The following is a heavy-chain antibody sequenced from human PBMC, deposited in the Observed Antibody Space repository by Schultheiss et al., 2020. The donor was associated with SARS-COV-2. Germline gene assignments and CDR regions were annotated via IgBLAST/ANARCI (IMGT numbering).Heavy chain of an antibody. Sequence: GGSLRLSCAASGFTFSSYAMYWVRQAPGKGLEWVAVISYDGSNKYYADSVKGRFTISRDNSKNTLYLQMNSLRAEDTAVYYCANIYCSSTSCPVGPFDYWGQGTLVTVSS. J-gene: IGHJ4*02. CDR3: ANIYCSSTSCPVGPFDY. V-gene: IGHV3-30*07. CDR1: GFTFSSYA. CDR2: ISYDGSNK. D-gene: IGHD2-2*01.